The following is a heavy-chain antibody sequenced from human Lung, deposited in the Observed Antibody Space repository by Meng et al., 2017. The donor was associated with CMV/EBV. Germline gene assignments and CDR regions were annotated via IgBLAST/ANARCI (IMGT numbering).Heavy chain of an antibody. CDR2: ISSSGSTI. J-gene: IGHJ4*02. CDR1: GFTFSDYY. Sequence: SCAASGFTFSDYYMSWIRQAPGKGLEWVSYISSSGSTIYYADSVKGRFIISRDNAKNSLYLQMNSLRAEDTAVYYCARVRTAMAYYFDYWGQGTLVTVSS. D-gene: IGHD5-18*01. CDR3: ARVRTAMAYYFDY. V-gene: IGHV3-11*01.